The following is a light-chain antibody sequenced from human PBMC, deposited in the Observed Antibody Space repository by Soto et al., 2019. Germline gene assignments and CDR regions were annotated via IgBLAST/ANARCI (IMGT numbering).Light chain of an antibody. CDR2: GNS. CDR3: QSYDSSLRGWV. J-gene: IGLJ3*02. Sequence: QPVLTQPPSVSGAPGQRVTISCTGSSSNIGAGYDVHWYQQLPGTAPKLLIYGNSNRPSGVPDRFSGSKSGTSASLAIPGLQAEDEADYYCQSYDSSLRGWVFGGGTKVTVL. V-gene: IGLV1-40*01. CDR1: SSNIGAGYD.